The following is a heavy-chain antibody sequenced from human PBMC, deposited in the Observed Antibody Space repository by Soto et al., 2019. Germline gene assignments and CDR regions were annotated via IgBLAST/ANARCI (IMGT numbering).Heavy chain of an antibody. D-gene: IGHD2-15*01. CDR2: IIPIFTRT. Sequence: QLQLVQSGTEVKEPGSSVKVSCKASGGTFSTSSFVWVRQGPGQGLEWMGGIIPIFTRTNFAQKFQGRVTFSADESTRTTYMELRSLTSEDTAIYYCARDVVGSTAGGSWGQGTLVTVSS. J-gene: IGHJ5*02. V-gene: IGHV1-69*01. CDR3: ARDVVGSTAGGS. CDR1: GGTFSTSS.